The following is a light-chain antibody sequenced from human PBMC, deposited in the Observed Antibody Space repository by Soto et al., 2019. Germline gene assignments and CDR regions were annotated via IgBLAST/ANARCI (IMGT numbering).Light chain of an antibody. CDR3: SSYAFNSARI. Sequence: QSALTQPASVSGSPGQSITISCTGTSSDIGNYNYVSWYQHHPGKAPKLIIYEVTNRPSGISSRFSGSKSGNTASLTISGHQADDEADYYCSSYAFNSARIFGGGTKLTVL. V-gene: IGLV2-14*01. CDR1: SSDIGNYNY. J-gene: IGLJ2*01. CDR2: EVT.